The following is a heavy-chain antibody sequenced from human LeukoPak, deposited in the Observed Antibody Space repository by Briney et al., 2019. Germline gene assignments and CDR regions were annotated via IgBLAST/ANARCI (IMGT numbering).Heavy chain of an antibody. V-gene: IGHV3-64*01. Sequence: GGSLRLSCAASGFAFSSYAMHWVRQAPGKGLEYVSAISSNGGSTYYANSVKGRFTISRDNSKNTLYLQMGSLRAEDMAVYYCAISAGAHYYDSSYDYWGQGTLVTVSS. CDR1: GFAFSSYA. CDR2: ISSNGGST. D-gene: IGHD3-22*01. CDR3: AISAGAHYYDSSYDY. J-gene: IGHJ4*02.